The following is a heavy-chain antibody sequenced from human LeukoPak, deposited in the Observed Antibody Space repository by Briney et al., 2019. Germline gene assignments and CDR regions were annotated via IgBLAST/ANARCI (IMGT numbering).Heavy chain of an antibody. Sequence: GALRLSCAASGFTFSSHGMNWVRQAPGKGLEWVSTISGSGDNTYYADSVKGRFTISRDNSKNTLYLQMNSLRAEDTAVYYCARVTYGSGTYGAFDYWGQGTLVTVSS. V-gene: IGHV3-23*01. CDR3: ARVTYGSGTYGAFDY. CDR1: GFTFSSHG. D-gene: IGHD3-10*01. J-gene: IGHJ4*02. CDR2: ISGSGDNT.